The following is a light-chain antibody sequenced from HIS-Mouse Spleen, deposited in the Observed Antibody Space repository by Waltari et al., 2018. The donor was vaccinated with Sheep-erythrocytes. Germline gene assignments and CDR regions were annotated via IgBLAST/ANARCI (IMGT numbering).Light chain of an antibody. CDR2: EVS. J-gene: IGLJ3*02. Sequence: AWAQPASVSGSPGQSITISCTGTSSDVGGYNYVSWYQQHPGKAPKLMIYEVSNRPSGVPDRFSGLQAEDEADYYCSSYAGSNNWVFGGGTKLTVL. CDR3: SSYAGSNNWV. CDR1: SSDVGGYNY. V-gene: IGLV2-8*01.